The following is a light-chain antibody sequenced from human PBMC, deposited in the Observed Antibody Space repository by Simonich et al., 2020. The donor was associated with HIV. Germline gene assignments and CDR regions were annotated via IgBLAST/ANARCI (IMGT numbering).Light chain of an antibody. Sequence: EIVMTQSPATLSVSPGERATLSCRASQNIAGNLAWYQQKPGQAPRLFIYYASTRATGVPARFSGSGFGTDFTLTISSMQSEDFAVYFCQQYNYWYTFGQGTKLEIK. V-gene: IGKV3-15*01. CDR2: YAS. CDR1: QNIAGN. CDR3: QQYNYWYT. J-gene: IGKJ2*01.